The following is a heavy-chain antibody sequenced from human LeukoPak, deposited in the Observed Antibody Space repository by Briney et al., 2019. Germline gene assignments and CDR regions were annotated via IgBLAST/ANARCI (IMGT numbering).Heavy chain of an antibody. CDR1: GYSFTSYW. D-gene: IGHD4-17*01. J-gene: IGHJ4*02. V-gene: IGHV5-51*01. Sequence: GASLKISCKRSGYSFTSYWIGWVRQLPGKGLEWMGIIYPGDSDTRYSPSLQGQVTISAGKSISTAYLQWSSLKASDTAMYYCATSGDYVFYYFDYWGQGTLVTVSS. CDR2: IYPGDSDT. CDR3: ATSGDYVFYYFDY.